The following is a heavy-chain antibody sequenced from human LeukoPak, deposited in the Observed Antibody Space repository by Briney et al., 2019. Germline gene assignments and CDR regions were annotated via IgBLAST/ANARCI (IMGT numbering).Heavy chain of an antibody. CDR3: AKDLGYCSSTSCYPPDY. Sequence: PGGSLRLSCAASGFTFSSYAMSWVRQAPGKGLEWVSAIRGSGGSTYYADSVKGRFTISRDNSKNTLYLQMNSLRAEDTAVYYCAKDLGYCSSTSCYPPDYWGQGTLVTVSS. D-gene: IGHD2-2*01. CDR2: IRGSGGST. J-gene: IGHJ4*02. CDR1: GFTFSSYA. V-gene: IGHV3-23*01.